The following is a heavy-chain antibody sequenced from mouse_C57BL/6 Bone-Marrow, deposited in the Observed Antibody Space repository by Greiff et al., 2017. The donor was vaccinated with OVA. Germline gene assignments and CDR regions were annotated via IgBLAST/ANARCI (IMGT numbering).Heavy chain of an antibody. D-gene: IGHD2-3*01. Sequence: EVKLKESGGGLVKPGGSLKLSCAASGFTFSSYAMSWVRQTPEKRLEWVATISDGGSYTYYPDNVKGRFTISRDNAKNNLYLQMSHLKSEDTAMYYCARDGYYGGVWFAYWGQGTLVTVSA. V-gene: IGHV5-4*01. CDR3: ARDGYYGGVWFAY. J-gene: IGHJ3*01. CDR1: GFTFSSYA. CDR2: ISDGGSYT.